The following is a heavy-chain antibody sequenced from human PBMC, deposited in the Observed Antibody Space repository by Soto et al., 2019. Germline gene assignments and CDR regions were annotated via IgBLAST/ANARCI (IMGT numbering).Heavy chain of an antibody. Sequence: SSVQLSCKASGYTFTSYYMHWVRQAPGQGLEWMGGIIPIFGTANYAQKFQGRVTITADESTSTAYMELSSLSSEDTAVYYFSRGSGSKYFLFDDCGQGYLVTVS. CDR1: GYTFTSYY. CDR2: IIPIFGTA. D-gene: IGHD1-26*01. J-gene: IGHJ4*02. CDR3: SRGSGSKYFLFDD. V-gene: IGHV1-69*13.